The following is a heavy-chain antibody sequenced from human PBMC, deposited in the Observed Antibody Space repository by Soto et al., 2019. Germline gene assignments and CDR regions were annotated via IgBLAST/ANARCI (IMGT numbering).Heavy chain of an antibody. D-gene: IGHD3-3*01. CDR2: ISSSSSTI. CDR3: ARASRAYDFWSGYSKVYYYYGMDV. V-gene: IGHV3-48*02. Sequence: EVQLVESGGGLVQPGGSLRLSCAASGFTFSSYSMNWVRQAPGKGLEWVSYISSSSSTIYYADSVKGRFTISRDNAKNSLYLQMNSLRYEDTALYYCARASRAYDFWSGYSKVYYYYGMDVWGQGTTVTVSS. J-gene: IGHJ6*02. CDR1: GFTFSSYS.